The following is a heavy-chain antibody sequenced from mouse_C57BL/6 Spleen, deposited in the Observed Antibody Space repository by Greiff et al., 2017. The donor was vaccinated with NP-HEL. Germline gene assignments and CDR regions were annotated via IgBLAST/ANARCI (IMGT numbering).Heavy chain of an antibody. V-gene: IGHV1-69*01. J-gene: IGHJ1*03. CDR3: ASGGAYWYFDV. CDR1: GYNFTSYW. CDR2: IDPSDSYT. Sequence: QVQLQQPGAELVMPGASVKLSCKASGYNFTSYWMHWVKQRPGQGLEWIGEIDPSDSYTNYNQKFKGKSTLTVDKSSSTAYMQLSSLTSEDSAVYYCASGGAYWYFDVWGTGTTVTVSS.